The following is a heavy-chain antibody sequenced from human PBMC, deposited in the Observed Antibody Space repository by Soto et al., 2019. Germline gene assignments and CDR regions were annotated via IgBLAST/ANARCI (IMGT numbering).Heavy chain of an antibody. V-gene: IGHV4-39*01. CDR3: ARKNNI. CDR1: GGSISSTNDP. CDR2: IYYSGST. J-gene: IGHJ6*02. D-gene: IGHD1-1*01. Sequence: QLLESGPGLVKPSETLSLTCSVSGGSISSTNDPWGWIRQPPGKGLEWIGSIYYSGSTDYNPSLKSRVTISVDTSKNQFSLKLSSVTAADTAVYHCARKNNIWGQGTTVTVSS.